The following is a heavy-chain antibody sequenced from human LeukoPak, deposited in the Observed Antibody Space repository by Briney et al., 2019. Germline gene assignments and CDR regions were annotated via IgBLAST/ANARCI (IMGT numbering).Heavy chain of an antibody. CDR1: GFTVSSNY. CDR2: IYSGGST. V-gene: IGHV3-66*01. Sequence: GGSLRLSCAASGFTVSSNYMSWVRQAPGKGLEWVSVIYSGGSTYYADSVKGRFTISRDNSKNTLYLQMNSLRAEDTAVYYCARVDWNDPGGRQPNYYFDYWGQGTLVTVSS. D-gene: IGHD1-1*01. CDR3: ARVDWNDPGGRQPNYYFDY. J-gene: IGHJ4*02.